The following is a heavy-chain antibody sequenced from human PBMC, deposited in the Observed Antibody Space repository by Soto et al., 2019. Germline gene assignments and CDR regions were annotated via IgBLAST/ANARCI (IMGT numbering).Heavy chain of an antibody. CDR1: GGSISSSSYY. CDR3: ARRTNPFWEILPRGWFDP. J-gene: IGHJ5*02. Sequence: QLQLQESGPGLVKPSETLSLTCTVSGGSISSSSYYWGWIRQPPGKGLEWIGSIYYSGSTYYNPSLKSRVTMSVDTSKNQFSLKLSSVTAADTAVYYCARRTNPFWEILPRGWFDPWGQGTLVTVSS. CDR2: IYYSGST. D-gene: IGHD3-10*01. V-gene: IGHV4-39*01.